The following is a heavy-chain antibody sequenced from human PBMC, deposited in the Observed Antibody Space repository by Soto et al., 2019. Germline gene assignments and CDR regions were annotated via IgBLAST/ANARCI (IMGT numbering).Heavy chain of an antibody. CDR1: GFTFSSYW. V-gene: IGHV3-7*01. J-gene: IGHJ4*02. D-gene: IGHD2-15*01. CDR2: IKQDGSEK. CDR3: AREDIVVVVAATMTDY. Sequence: GGSLRLSCAASGFTFSSYWMSWVRQAPGKGLEWVANIKQDGSEKYYVDSVKGRFTISRDNAKNSLYLQMNSLRAEDTAVYYCAREDIVVVVAATMTDYWGQGTLVTVSS.